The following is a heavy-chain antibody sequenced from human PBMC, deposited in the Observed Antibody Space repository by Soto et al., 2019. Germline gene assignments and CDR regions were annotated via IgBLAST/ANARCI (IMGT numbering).Heavy chain of an antibody. J-gene: IGHJ6*02. Sequence: QVQLQQSGPGLVKPSQTLSLTCAISGDSVSSDSAAWNWIRQSPSRGLEWLGRTYYRSKWYNEYAPSVKSRIIINPDTSENQLSLQLNSVTPEDTAVYYCARSRVFIAVAGMANYYYYYGMDVWGQGTTVTVSS. CDR3: ARSRVFIAVAGMANYYYYYGMDV. CDR2: TYYRSKWYN. D-gene: IGHD6-19*01. V-gene: IGHV6-1*01. CDR1: GDSVSSDSAA.